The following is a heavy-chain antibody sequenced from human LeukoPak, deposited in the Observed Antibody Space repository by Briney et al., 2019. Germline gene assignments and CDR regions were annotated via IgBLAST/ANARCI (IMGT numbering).Heavy chain of an antibody. V-gene: IGHV1-2*06. Sequence: ASVKVSCKASGYTFTAYYIHWVRQAPSQGLDWMGRINPNSGGTDFAQKFQGRVTMTRDTSISTAYMELSRLRSDDTAIYYCARGGSEAGSGDYWGQGTLVTVSS. CDR2: INPNSGGT. D-gene: IGHD3-10*01. CDR1: GYTFTAYY. J-gene: IGHJ4*02. CDR3: ARGGSEAGSGDY.